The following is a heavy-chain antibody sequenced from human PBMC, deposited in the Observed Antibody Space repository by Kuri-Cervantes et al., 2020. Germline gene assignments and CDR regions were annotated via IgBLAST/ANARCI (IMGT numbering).Heavy chain of an antibody. CDR3: ARTYSSSWLNWYFDL. V-gene: IGHV1-18*01. J-gene: IGHJ2*01. CDR2: ISAYNGNT. CDR1: GYTFTSYG. D-gene: IGHD6-13*01. Sequence: ASVKVSCKASGYTFTSYGISWVRQAPGQGLEWMGWISAYNGNTNYAQKLQGRVTMTTDTSTSTAYMELSSLRSEDTAVYYCARTYSSSWLNWYFDLWGRGTLVTVSS.